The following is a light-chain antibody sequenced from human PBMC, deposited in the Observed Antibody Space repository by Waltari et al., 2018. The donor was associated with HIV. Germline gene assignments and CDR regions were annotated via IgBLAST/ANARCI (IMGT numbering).Light chain of an antibody. Sequence: EIVMTQSAATLSVSAGERATLSCRARQSVSSNLAWYQQKPGQAPRPLIYGASTRATGIPARFSGIGSGTDFTLTITSLQSEDFALYFCQQYNNWPPEWTFGQGTKVEIK. CDR3: QQYNNWPPEWT. V-gene: IGKV3-15*01. CDR2: GAS. CDR1: QSVSSN. J-gene: IGKJ1*01.